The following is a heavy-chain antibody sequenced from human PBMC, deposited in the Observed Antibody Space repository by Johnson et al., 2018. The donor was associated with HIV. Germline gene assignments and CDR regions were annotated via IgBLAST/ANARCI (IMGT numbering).Heavy chain of an antibody. V-gene: IGHV3-30*04. Sequence: QMLLVESGGGVVQPGRSLRLSCAASGFTFSSYAMHWVHQAPGKGLEWVAVISYDGSNKYYADSVKGRFTISRDNSKNTLYLQMNSLRAEDTAVYYCARDGRDLVTRGSFDVWGQGTVVTVSS. CDR3: ARDGRDLVTRGSFDV. D-gene: IGHD3-9*01. J-gene: IGHJ3*01. CDR2: ISYDGSNK. CDR1: GFTFSSYA.